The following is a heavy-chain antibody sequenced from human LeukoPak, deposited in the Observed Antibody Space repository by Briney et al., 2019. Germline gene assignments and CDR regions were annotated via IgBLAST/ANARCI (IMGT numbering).Heavy chain of an antibody. CDR2: ISSSGSTI. D-gene: IGHD1-26*01. J-gene: IGHJ4*02. CDR3: AREISGERTYYFDY. V-gene: IGHV3-11*01. CDR1: GFTFSDYY. Sequence: PGGSLRLSCAASGFTFSDYYMSWIRQAPGKGLEWVSSISSSGSTIYYADSVKGRFTISRDNAKNSLYLQMNSLRAEDTAVYYCAREISGERTYYFDYWGQGTLVSVSS.